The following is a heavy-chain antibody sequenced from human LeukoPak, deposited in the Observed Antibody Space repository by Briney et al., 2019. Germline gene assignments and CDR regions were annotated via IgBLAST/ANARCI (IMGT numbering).Heavy chain of an antibody. V-gene: IGHV1-69*05. CDR1: GGTFSSYA. CDR3: ARGGGFDFWADYYYYMDV. Sequence: ASVKVSCKASGGTFSSYAISWVRQAPGQGLEWMGGIIPIFGTANYAQKFQGRLTITTDESARTAYMELSSLRYEDTAVYYCARGGGFDFWADYYYYMDVWGKGTTVTVSS. J-gene: IGHJ6*03. D-gene: IGHD3/OR15-3a*01. CDR2: IIPIFGTA.